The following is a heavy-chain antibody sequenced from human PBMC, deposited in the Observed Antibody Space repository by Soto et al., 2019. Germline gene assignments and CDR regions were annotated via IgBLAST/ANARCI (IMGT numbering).Heavy chain of an antibody. CDR1: GYSFTSYW. CDR3: ARHLPRADKPYYYYDMDV. V-gene: IGHV5-51*01. J-gene: IGHJ6*02. CDR2: IYPGDSDT. Sequence: GESLKISCKGSGYSFTSYWIGWVRQMPGKGLEWMGIIYPGDSDTRYSPSFQGQVTISADKSISTAYLQWSSLKASDTAMYYCARHLPRADKPYYYYDMDVWGQGTTVTVSS. D-gene: IGHD3-9*01.